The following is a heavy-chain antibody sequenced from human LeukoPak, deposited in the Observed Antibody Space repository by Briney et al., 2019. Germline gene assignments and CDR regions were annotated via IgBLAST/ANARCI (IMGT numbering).Heavy chain of an antibody. CDR2: IYYSGST. Sequence: SETLSLTCTVSGGSISSSSYYWGWIRQPPGKGLEWIGSIYYSGSTYYNPSLKSRVTISVDTSKNQFSLKLSSVTAADTAVYYCACLRGGSGYYPTAYYYYMDVWGKGTTVTVSS. J-gene: IGHJ6*03. CDR3: ACLRGGSGYYPTAYYYYMDV. D-gene: IGHD3-22*01. CDR1: GGSISSSSYY. V-gene: IGHV4-39*07.